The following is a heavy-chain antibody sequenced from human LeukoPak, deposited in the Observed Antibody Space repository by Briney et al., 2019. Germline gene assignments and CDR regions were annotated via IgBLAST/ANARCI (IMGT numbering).Heavy chain of an antibody. Sequence: GGSLRLSCAASGFTFSSYAMHWVRQAPGKGLEWVAVISYDGSNKYYADSMKGRFTISRDNSKNTLYLQMNSLRAEDTAVYYCARDLRLDYWGQGTLVTVSS. CDR3: ARDLRLDY. J-gene: IGHJ4*02. CDR2: ISYDGSNK. V-gene: IGHV3-30-3*01. CDR1: GFTFSSYA.